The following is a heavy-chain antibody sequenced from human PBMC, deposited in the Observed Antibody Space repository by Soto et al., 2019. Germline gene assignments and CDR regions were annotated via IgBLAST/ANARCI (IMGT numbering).Heavy chain of an antibody. CDR2: IYYSGST. V-gene: IGHV4-39*01. Sequence: PSETLSLTCTVSGGSISSSSYYWGWIRQPPGKGLEWIGSIYYSGSTYYNPSLKSRVTISVDTSKNQFSLKLSSVTAADTAVYYCARLNGYCSGGSCYHYMDVWGKGTTVTVSS. CDR1: GGSISSSSYY. D-gene: IGHD2-15*01. CDR3: ARLNGYCSGGSCYHYMDV. J-gene: IGHJ6*03.